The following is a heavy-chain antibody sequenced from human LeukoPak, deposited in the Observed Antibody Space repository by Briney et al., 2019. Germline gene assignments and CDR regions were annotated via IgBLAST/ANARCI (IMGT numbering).Heavy chain of an antibody. Sequence: ASVKVSCKASGYTFTSYAMHWVRQAPGQRLEWMGWINAGNGNTKYSQKFQGRVTITRDTSASTAYMELSSLRSEDTAVYYCARGAIAVTHFDYWGQGTLVTVSP. D-gene: IGHD6-19*01. V-gene: IGHV1-3*01. CDR1: GYTFTSYA. CDR2: INAGNGNT. J-gene: IGHJ4*02. CDR3: ARGAIAVTHFDY.